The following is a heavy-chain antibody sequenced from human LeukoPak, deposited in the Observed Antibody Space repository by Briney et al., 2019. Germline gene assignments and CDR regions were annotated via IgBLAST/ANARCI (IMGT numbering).Heavy chain of an antibody. CDR3: AREYYSNPSQVDV. J-gene: IGHJ6*04. D-gene: IGHD4-11*01. Sequence: GGSLRLSCAASGFTLSSQSMNWVRQAPGKALEWGSSISSSSSYVSYADSVKGRFTISRANAKNSLYLQMSSLRAEDTAVYYCAREYYSNPSQVDVWGKGTTVTVSS. CDR1: GFTLSSQS. V-gene: IGHV3-21*01. CDR2: ISSSSSYV.